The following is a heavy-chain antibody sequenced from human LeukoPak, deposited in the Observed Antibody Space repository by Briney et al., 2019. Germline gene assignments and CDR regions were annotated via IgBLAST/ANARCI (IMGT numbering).Heavy chain of an antibody. D-gene: IGHD4-17*01. CDR3: ARETTVRKGPFDY. V-gene: IGHV1-24*01. Sequence: ASVKVSCKVSGYTLTELSVHWVRQAPGKGLEWMGNFDPKDGDTIYAQVFQGRVTMTEDTSTHTAYMELSSLRSEDTAVYYCARETTVRKGPFDYWGQGTLVTVSS. CDR1: GYTLTELS. J-gene: IGHJ4*02. CDR2: FDPKDGDT.